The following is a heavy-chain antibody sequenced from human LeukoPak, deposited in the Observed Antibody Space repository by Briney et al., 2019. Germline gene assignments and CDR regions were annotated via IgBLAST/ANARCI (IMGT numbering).Heavy chain of an antibody. J-gene: IGHJ4*02. D-gene: IGHD2-2*02. CDR1: GYTFTSYA. CDR2: INAGNGNT. CDR3: ARGPPYCSSTSCYMDY. V-gene: IGHV1-3*01. Sequence: GASVKVSCKASGYTFTSYAMHWVRQAPGQRHEWVGWINAGNGNTKYSKKFQGRVTITRDTSASTAYMDLSSLRSDDTAVYYCARGPPYCSSTSCYMDYWGQGTLVTVSS.